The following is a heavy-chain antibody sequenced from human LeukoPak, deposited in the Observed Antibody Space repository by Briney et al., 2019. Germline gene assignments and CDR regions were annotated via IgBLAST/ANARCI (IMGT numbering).Heavy chain of an antibody. J-gene: IGHJ6*03. Sequence: HGESLKISCEGSGYSFTSYWIGWVRQMPGKGLEWMGIIYPGDSDTRYSPSFQGQVTISADKSISTAYLQWSSLKASDTAMYYCARTNTIFGVVTSHYYYMDVWGKGTTVTVSS. CDR3: ARTNTIFGVVTSHYYYMDV. D-gene: IGHD3-3*01. CDR1: GYSFTSYW. CDR2: IYPGDSDT. V-gene: IGHV5-51*01.